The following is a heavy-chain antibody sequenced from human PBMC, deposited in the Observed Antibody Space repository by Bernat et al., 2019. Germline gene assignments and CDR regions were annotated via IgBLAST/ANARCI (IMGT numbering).Heavy chain of an antibody. CDR1: GYTFSGYY. D-gene: IGHD4-17*01. J-gene: IGHJ4*02. CDR3: ATDGGVTTLFDY. Sequence: QVQLVQSGAEVEKPGASVKVSCKASGYTFSGYYIHWVRQAPGQGLEWMGRINPNSGGTDFAQKFQGRVTITADTSTDTAYMELSSLRSEDTAVYYCATDGGVTTLFDYWGQGTLVTVSS. V-gene: IGHV1-2*06. CDR2: INPNSGGT.